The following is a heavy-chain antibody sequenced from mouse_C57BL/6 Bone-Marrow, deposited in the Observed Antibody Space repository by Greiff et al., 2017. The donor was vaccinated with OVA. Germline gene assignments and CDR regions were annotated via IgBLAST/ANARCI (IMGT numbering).Heavy chain of an antibody. CDR2: INPSSGYT. CDR1: GYTFTSYW. CDR3: ARVGLLLRRKSYWYFDV. D-gene: IGHD1-1*01. J-gene: IGHJ1*03. V-gene: IGHV1-7*01. Sequence: VQLQQSGAELAKPGASVKLSCKASGYTFTSYWMHWVKQRPGQGLEWIGYINPSSGYTKYNQKFKDKATLNADKSSSTAYMQLSSLTYEDSAVYYCARVGLLLRRKSYWYFDVWGTGTTVTVSS.